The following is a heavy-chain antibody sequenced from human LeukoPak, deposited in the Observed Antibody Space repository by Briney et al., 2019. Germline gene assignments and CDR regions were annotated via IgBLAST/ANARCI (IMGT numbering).Heavy chain of an antibody. CDR2: INPNSGGT. Sequence: VASVKVSCKASGYTFTGYYMHWMRQAPEQGLEWMGWINPNSGGTNYAQKFQGRVTMTRDTSISTAYMELSRLRSDDTAVYYCARVRDYDYVWGSYRHWGQGTLVTVSS. J-gene: IGHJ4*02. CDR3: ARVRDYDYVWGSYRH. CDR1: GYTFTGYY. V-gene: IGHV1-2*02. D-gene: IGHD3-16*02.